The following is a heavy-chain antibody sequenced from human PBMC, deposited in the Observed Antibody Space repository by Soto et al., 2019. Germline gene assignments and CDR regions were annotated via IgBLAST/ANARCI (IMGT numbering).Heavy chain of an antibody. Sequence: SETLSLTCAVYGGSFSGYYWSWIRQPPGKGLEWIGEINHSGSTNYNPSLKSRVTISVDTSKNQFSLKLSSVTAEDTAIYYCAKKVNSGPGSQYFDYWGQGTLVTVSS. CDR1: GGSFSGYY. J-gene: IGHJ4*02. CDR3: AKKVNSGPGSQYFDY. D-gene: IGHD3-10*01. CDR2: INHSGST. V-gene: IGHV4-34*01.